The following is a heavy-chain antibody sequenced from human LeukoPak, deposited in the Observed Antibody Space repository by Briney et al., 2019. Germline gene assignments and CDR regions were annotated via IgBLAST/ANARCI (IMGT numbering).Heavy chain of an antibody. D-gene: IGHD6-13*01. J-gene: IGHJ4*02. CDR2: INHSGST. CDR1: GGSFSGYY. V-gene: IGHV4-34*01. CDR3: AKDPRIQPKKQHAESGDY. Sequence: SETLSLTCAVYGGSFSGYYWSWIRQPPGKGLEWIGEINHSGSTNYNPSLKSRVTMSVDTSKNQFSLKLSSVTAADTAVYYCAKDPRIQPKKQHAESGDYWGQGILVTVSS.